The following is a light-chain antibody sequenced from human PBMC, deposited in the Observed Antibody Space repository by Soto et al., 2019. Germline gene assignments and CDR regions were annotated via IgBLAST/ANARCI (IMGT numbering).Light chain of an antibody. CDR1: QSVSNY. CDR3: QQRSEWPSIS. V-gene: IGKV3-11*01. Sequence: EIVLTQSPATLSLSPGERATLSCRASQSVSNYLAWYQHKPGQAPRLLIYDASSRATGIPARFSGSGSGTDFTLTISSLESEDSAVYYCQQRSEWPSISFGQGTQLEIK. J-gene: IGKJ5*01. CDR2: DAS.